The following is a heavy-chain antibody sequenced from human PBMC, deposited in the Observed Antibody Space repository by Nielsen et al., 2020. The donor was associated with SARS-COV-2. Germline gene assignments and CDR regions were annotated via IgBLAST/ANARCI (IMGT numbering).Heavy chain of an antibody. J-gene: IGHJ4*02. V-gene: IGHV1-3*01. D-gene: IGHD2-2*01. Sequence: KFQGRITITRDTSASTAYMELSGLSSEDTAVYYCARSRGCSATSCFFDYWGQGALVTVSS. CDR3: ARSRGCSATSCFFDY.